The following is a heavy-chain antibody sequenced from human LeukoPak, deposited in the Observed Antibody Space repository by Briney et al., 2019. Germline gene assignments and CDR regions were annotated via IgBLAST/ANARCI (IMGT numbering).Heavy chain of an antibody. Sequence: GGSLRLFCAASGFTFSSYGMHWVRQAPGKGLEWVAVIWYDGSNKYYADSVKGRFTISRDNSKNTLYLQMNSLRAEDTAVYYCASECSGGSCYSYFDYWGQGTLVTVSS. D-gene: IGHD2-15*01. CDR2: IWYDGSNK. J-gene: IGHJ4*02. CDR3: ASECSGGSCYSYFDY. V-gene: IGHV3-33*01. CDR1: GFTFSSYG.